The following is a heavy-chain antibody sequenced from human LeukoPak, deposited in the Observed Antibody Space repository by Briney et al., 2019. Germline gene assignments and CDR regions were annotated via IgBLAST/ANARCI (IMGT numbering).Heavy chain of an antibody. Sequence: PGGSLRLSSAASGFTFSDYYMSWIRQAPGTGLEWVSYISSSGSTIYYADSVKGRFTISRDNAKNSLYLQMNSLRAEDTAVYYCARDLGRSYSSGWSSGYWGQGTLVTVSS. CDR3: ARDLGRSYSSGWSSGY. CDR2: ISSSGSTI. D-gene: IGHD6-19*01. V-gene: IGHV3-11*01. J-gene: IGHJ4*02. CDR1: GFTFSDYY.